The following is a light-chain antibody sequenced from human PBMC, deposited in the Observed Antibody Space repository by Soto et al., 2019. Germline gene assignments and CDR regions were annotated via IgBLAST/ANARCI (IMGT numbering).Light chain of an antibody. CDR2: GAS. V-gene: IGKV3-15*01. CDR3: QQYNNWLT. Sequence: EIVMTQSPATLSVSPGERATVSCRASQSVSRNLAWYQQKPGQAPRLLIYGASTRSTGIPARFSGSGSGTEFTLTITSLQSEDVAVYYCQQYNNWLTFGGGTKVEIK. J-gene: IGKJ4*01. CDR1: QSVSRN.